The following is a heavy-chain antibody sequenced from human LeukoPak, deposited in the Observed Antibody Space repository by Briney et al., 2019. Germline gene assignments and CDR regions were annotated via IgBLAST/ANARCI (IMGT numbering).Heavy chain of an antibody. D-gene: IGHD5-24*01. J-gene: IGHJ3*02. CDR2: IRYDGSNK. Sequence: GSLRLSCAASGFTFCSYGMNWVRQAAGKGLEWVAFIRYDGSNKYYADSVKGRFTISRDNSKNTLYLQMNSLRAEDTAVYYCAKDHGYFGAFDIWGQGTMVTVSS. V-gene: IGHV3-30*02. CDR1: GFTFCSYG. CDR3: AKDHGYFGAFDI.